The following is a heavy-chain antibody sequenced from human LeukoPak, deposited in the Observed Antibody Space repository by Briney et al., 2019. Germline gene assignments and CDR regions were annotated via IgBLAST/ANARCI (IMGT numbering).Heavy chain of an antibody. D-gene: IGHD3-10*02. Sequence: SETLSLTCTVSGGSIRSSGDYWVWIRQPPGKGLEWIGSIYYSGSTYYNPSLKSRVTISVDTSNNQFSLGLNSVTAADTAIYYCARRLMSFDIWGQGTMVTVSS. CDR2: IYYSGST. CDR3: ARRLMSFDI. V-gene: IGHV4-39*01. CDR1: GGSIRSSGDY. J-gene: IGHJ3*02.